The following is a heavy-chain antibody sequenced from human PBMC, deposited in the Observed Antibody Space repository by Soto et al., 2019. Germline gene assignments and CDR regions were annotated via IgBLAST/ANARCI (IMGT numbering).Heavy chain of an antibody. CDR2: ISSSSSYI. J-gene: IGHJ6*02. D-gene: IGHD3-22*01. CDR1: GFTFSSYS. V-gene: IGHV3-21*01. Sequence: EVQLVESGGGLVKPGGYLRLSCAASGFTFSSYSMNWVRQAPGKGLEWVSSISSSSSYIYYADSVKGRFTISRDNAKNSLYLQMNSLRAEDTAVYYCARDLHDSSLYGMDVWGQGTTVTVSS. CDR3: ARDLHDSSLYGMDV.